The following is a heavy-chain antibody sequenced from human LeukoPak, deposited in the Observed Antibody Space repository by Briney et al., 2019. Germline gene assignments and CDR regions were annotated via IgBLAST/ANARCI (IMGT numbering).Heavy chain of an antibody. CDR1: GGSFSGYY. V-gene: IGHV4-34*01. Sequence: SETLSLTCAVYGGSFSGYYWSWIRQPPGKGLEWIGEINHSGSTNYNPSLKSRVTMSVDTSKNQFSLKLSSVTAADTAVYYCARDRDYYGMDVWGQGTTVTVSS. CDR2: INHSGST. CDR3: ARDRDYYGMDV. J-gene: IGHJ6*02.